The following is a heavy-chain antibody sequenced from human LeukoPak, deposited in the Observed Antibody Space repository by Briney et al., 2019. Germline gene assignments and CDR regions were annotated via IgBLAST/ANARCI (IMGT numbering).Heavy chain of an antibody. D-gene: IGHD3-10*01. CDR2: ITANGGRT. Sequence: GGSLRLSCAASGFTFSSNAMSWVRQAPGKGLERVSIITANGGRTYCADSVKGRFTISRDNSKNTLSLQMNSLRAEDTAVYYCAKDAVAPGSGGDYFDYWGQGTLVTVSS. J-gene: IGHJ4*02. V-gene: IGHV3-23*01. CDR3: AKDAVAPGSGGDYFDY. CDR1: GFTFSSNA.